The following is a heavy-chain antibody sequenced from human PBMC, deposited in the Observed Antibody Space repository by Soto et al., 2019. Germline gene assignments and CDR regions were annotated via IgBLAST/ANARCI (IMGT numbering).Heavy chain of an antibody. Sequence: CGPTLANPTAPLPLTCPVSGFALTDARIGVSWMRKETGTAMEWPAHIFSNDDKSYRTSLKIRLTISKDTSKSQSVLTMSNMDPVDTATYYCARIQRSSSSNLVSTTYYYYYGVDVWGQGTTVTVSS. CDR3: ARIQRSSSSNLVSTTYYYYYGVDV. CDR2: IFSNDDK. J-gene: IGHJ6*02. CDR1: GFALTDARIG. D-gene: IGHD2-15*01. V-gene: IGHV2-26*01.